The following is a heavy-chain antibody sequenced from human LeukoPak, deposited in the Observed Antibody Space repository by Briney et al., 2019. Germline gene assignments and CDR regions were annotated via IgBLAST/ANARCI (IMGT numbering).Heavy chain of an antibody. CDR2: ISSSGSTI. J-gene: IGHJ4*02. CDR1: GFTFSSYE. Sequence: GGSLRLSCAASGFTFSSYEMNWVRQAPGKGLEWVSYISSSGSTIYYADSVKGRFTISRDNSKNTLYLQMNSLRAEDTAVYYCAKDGLGYCSSTSCYKDYWGQGTLVTVSS. D-gene: IGHD2-2*02. V-gene: IGHV3-48*03. CDR3: AKDGLGYCSSTSCYKDY.